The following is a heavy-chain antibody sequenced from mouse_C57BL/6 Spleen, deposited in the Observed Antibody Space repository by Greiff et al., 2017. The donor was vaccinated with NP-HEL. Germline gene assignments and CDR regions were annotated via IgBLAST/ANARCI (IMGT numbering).Heavy chain of an antibody. D-gene: IGHD1-1*01. J-gene: IGHJ1*01. CDR2: INPNNGGT. CDR1: GYTFTDYN. CDR3: AMGYYGSSSHWYFDV. V-gene: IGHV1-18*01. Sequence: EVQLQQSGPELVKPGASVKIPCKASGYTFTDYNMDWVKQSHGKSLEWIGDINPNNGGTIYNQKFKGKATLTVDKSSSTAYMELRSLTSEDTAVYYCAMGYYGSSSHWYFDVWGPGTTVTVSS.